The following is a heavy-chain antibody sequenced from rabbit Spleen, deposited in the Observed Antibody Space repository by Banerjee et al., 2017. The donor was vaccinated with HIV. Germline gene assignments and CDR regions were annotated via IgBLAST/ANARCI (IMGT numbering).Heavy chain of an antibody. Sequence: QEQLVESGGGLVKPGGSLKLSCTASRFSFSHKAVMCWVRQAPGKGLEWIACINAITGKAVYANWAKGRSTFSKTSSTTVTLQLTSLTAADTATYFCARDAAGREDFNLWGQGTLVTVS. CDR3: ARDAAGREDFNL. CDR1: RFSFSHKAV. V-gene: IGHV1S45*01. D-gene: IGHD4-2*01. J-gene: IGHJ4*01. CDR2: INAITGKA.